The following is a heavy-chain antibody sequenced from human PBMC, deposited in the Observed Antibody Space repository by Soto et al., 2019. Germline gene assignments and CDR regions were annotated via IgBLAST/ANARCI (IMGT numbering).Heavy chain of an antibody. V-gene: IGHV4-38-2*01. Sequence: LSLTCAVSGYSISSAYYWGWIRQPPGKGLEWIGTIYHSGSTYHNPSLRSRVIISVDTSKNQFSLKLSSVTAADTAVYYCARAPSYNWNYYYYYGMDVWGQGTTVTVSS. D-gene: IGHD1-20*01. CDR3: ARAPSYNWNYYYYYGMDV. J-gene: IGHJ6*02. CDR1: GYSISSAYY. CDR2: IYHSGST.